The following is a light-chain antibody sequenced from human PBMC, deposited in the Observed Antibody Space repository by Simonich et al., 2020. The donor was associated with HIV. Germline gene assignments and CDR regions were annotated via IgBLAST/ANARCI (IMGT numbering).Light chain of an antibody. J-gene: IGKJ1*01. Sequence: DIVMTQSPDSLAVSLGERATINCKSSQSVLYSSNNKKYLAWYQQKPGQPPKLLIYWASSRESGVPDRFSGSGSETDFTLTISSLQAEDVAVYYCQQYYSIPWTFGQGTKVEIK. CDR2: WAS. CDR1: QSVLYSSNNKKY. CDR3: QQYYSIPWT. V-gene: IGKV4-1*01.